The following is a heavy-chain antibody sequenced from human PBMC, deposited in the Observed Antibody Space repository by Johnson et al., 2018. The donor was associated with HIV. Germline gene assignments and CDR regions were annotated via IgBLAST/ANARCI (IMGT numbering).Heavy chain of an antibody. J-gene: IGHJ3*01. CDR3: ARRAYCGGCSYIGFDL. CDR2: IKEDGSED. Sequence: VQLVESGGDLVQPGGSLRLSCAASGFTFSNYWMSWVRQAPGKGLEWLANIKEDGSEDYYVDSLKGRFTISRDNAQNSLYLQMSSLQTEDTAGYYCARRAYCGGCSYIGFDLWGQGTKVTVSS. CDR1: GFTFSNYW. V-gene: IGHV3-7*05. D-gene: IGHD2-21*01.